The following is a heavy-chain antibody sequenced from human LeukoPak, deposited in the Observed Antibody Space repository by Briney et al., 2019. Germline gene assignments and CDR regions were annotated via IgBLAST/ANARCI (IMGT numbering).Heavy chain of an antibody. J-gene: IGHJ5*02. CDR3: ARDLICTNGVCHIGPGTFDP. D-gene: IGHD2-8*01. CDR2: IYYSGST. V-gene: IGHV4-39*07. Sequence: PSETLSLTCTVSGGSISSSSYYWGWIRQPPGKGLEWIGSIYYSGSTYYNPPLKSRVTISVDTSKNQFSLKLSSVTAADTAVYYCARDLICTNGVCHIGPGTFDPWGQGTLVTVSS. CDR1: GGSISSSSYY.